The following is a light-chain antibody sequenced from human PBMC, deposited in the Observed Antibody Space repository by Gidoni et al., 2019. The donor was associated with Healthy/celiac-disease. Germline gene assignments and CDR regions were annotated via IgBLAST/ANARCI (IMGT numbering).Light chain of an antibody. V-gene: IGKV3-11*01. CDR1: QSVSSY. CDR2: DAS. CDR3: KQRSHWPPYT. Sequence: EIVLTQSPASLSLSPGERATLSCRASQSVSSYLAWYQQKPGQAPRLLIYDASNRATGIPARFSGSGSGTDFTLTISSLEPEDFAVYYCKQRSHWPPYTFGQGTKLEIK. J-gene: IGKJ2*01.